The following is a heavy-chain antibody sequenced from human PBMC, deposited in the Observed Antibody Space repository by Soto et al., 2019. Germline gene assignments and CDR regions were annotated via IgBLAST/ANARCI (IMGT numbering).Heavy chain of an antibody. V-gene: IGHV3-11*01. Sequence: EPGGGLVKPGGSLRLSCAASGFTFSDYYMSWIRQAPGKGLEWVSYISSSGSTIYYADSVKGRFTISRDNAKNSLYLQMNRLRAEDTAVYYCARDGPYYYYYYYYMDVWGKGTTVTVSS. CDR2: ISSSGSTI. CDR3: ARDGPYYYYYYYYMDV. J-gene: IGHJ6*03. D-gene: IGHD3-22*01. CDR1: GFTFSDYY.